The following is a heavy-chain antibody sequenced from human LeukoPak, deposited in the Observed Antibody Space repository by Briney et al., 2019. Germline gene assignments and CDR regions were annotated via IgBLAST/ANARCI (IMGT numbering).Heavy chain of an antibody. Sequence: PGGSLRLSCAASGFSVSSNYMSWVRQAPGKGLEWVSIIYSGFSTYYADSVQGRFTISRDNSKNTLYLQMNSLRAEDTAVYYCARVKANRSGWYYLDYWGQGTLVTVSS. V-gene: IGHV3-53*01. CDR1: GFSVSSNY. CDR2: IYSGFST. J-gene: IGHJ4*02. D-gene: IGHD6-19*01. CDR3: ARVKANRSGWYYLDY.